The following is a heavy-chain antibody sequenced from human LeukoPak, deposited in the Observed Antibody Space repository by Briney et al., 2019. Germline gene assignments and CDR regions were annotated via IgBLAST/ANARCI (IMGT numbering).Heavy chain of an antibody. D-gene: IGHD3-9*01. CDR2: ISAYNGNT. J-gene: IGHJ5*02. CDR3: AKDWHILTGRNCFDP. Sequence: ASVKVSYKASGYTFTSYGVTWVRQAPGQGLEWMGCISAYNGNTNYAQKFQGRVTMSTDTSTSTAYMELRSLRFDDTAIYYCAKDWHILTGRNCFDPWGQGTLVTVSS. CDR1: GYTFTSYG. V-gene: IGHV1-18*01.